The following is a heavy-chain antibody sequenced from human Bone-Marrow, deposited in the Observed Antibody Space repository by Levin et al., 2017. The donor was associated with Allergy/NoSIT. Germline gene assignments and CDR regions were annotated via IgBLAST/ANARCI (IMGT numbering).Heavy chain of an antibody. CDR1: GDSISSGGYY. Sequence: LRLSCTVSGDSISSGGYYWSWIRQHPGTGLEWIGYIYHSGSSDYSPSLKSRLTIAIDTSKNQFSLQLTSVTAADTGVYYYARVNVYRPYFYYGLDVWGRGTTVTVSS. D-gene: IGHD5/OR15-5a*01. CDR3: ARVNVYRPYFYYGLDV. CDR2: IYHSGSS. J-gene: IGHJ6*02. V-gene: IGHV4-31*03.